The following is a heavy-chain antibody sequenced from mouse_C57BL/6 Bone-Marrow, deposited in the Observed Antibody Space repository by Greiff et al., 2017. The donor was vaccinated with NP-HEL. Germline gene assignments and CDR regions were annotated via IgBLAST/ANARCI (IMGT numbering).Heavy chain of an antibody. J-gene: IGHJ2*01. CDR3: ASGHYGSSYPDY. CDR2: INPNNGGT. V-gene: IGHV1-26*01. Sequence: VQLQQSGPELVKPGASVKISCKASGYTFTDYYMNWVKQSHGKSLEWIGDINPNNGGTSYNQKFKGKATLTVDKSSSTAYMELRSLTSEDSAVYYCASGHYGSSYPDYWGQGTTLTVSS. D-gene: IGHD1-1*01. CDR1: GYTFTDYY.